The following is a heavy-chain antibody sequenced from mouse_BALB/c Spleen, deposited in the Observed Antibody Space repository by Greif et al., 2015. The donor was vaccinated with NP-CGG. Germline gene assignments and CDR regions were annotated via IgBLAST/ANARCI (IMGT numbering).Heavy chain of an antibody. CDR1: GFTFSSYG. V-gene: IGHV5-6-3*01. J-gene: IGHJ3*01. CDR2: INSNGGST. Sequence: EVMLVESGGGLVQPGGSLKLSCAASGFTFSSYGMSWVRQTPDKRLELVATINSNGGSTYYPDSVKGRFTISRDNAKNTLYLQMSSLKSEDTAMYYCARDGFAYWGQGTLVTVSA. CDR3: ARDGFAY.